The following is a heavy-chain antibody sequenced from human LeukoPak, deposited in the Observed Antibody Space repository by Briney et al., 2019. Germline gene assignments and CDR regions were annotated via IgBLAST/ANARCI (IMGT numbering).Heavy chain of an antibody. D-gene: IGHD3-3*01. Sequence: ASVKVSCKASGGTFSSYAISWVRQAPGQGLEWMGGIIPIFGTANYAQKFQGRVTITAGESTSTAYMELSSLRSEDTAVYYCARGRFGVVIAGLYYYYGMDVWGQGATVTVSS. CDR3: ARGRFGVVIAGLYYYYGMDV. CDR1: GGTFSSYA. J-gene: IGHJ6*02. CDR2: IIPIFGTA. V-gene: IGHV1-69*01.